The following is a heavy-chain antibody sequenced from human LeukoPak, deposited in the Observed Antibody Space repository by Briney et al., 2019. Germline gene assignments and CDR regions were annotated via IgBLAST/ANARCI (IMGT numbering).Heavy chain of an antibody. CDR3: ARVPSYYYGSGSYYNGYYFDY. CDR2: IIPILGIA. D-gene: IGHD3-10*01. Sequence: ASVKVSCKASGGTFSSYAISWVRQAPGRGLEWMGRIIPILGIANYAQKFQGRVTITADKSTSTAYMELSSLRSEDTAVYYCARVPSYYYGSGSYYNGYYFDYWGQGTLVTVSS. V-gene: IGHV1-69*04. CDR1: GGTFSSYA. J-gene: IGHJ4*02.